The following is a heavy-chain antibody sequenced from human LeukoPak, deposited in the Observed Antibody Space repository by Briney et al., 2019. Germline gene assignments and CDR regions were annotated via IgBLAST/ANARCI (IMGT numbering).Heavy chain of an antibody. Sequence: GASVTVSCKASGGTFSSYAISWVRQAPGQGLEWMGGIVPIFGTANYAQKFQGRVTITADESTSTAYMELSSLRSEDTAVYYCAVAERGSGGSWLFGYWGQGTLVTVSS. CDR1: GGTFSSYA. V-gene: IGHV1-69*13. D-gene: IGHD2-15*01. J-gene: IGHJ4*02. CDR2: IVPIFGTA. CDR3: AVAERGSGGSWLFGY.